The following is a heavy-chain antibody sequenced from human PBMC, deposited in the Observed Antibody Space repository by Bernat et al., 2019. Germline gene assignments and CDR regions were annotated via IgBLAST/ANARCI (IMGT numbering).Heavy chain of an antibody. CDR1: GFTFSSYS. J-gene: IGHJ5*02. CDR3: ARAPRDYDINA. D-gene: IGHD3-9*01. CDR2: ISSSSSYI. V-gene: IGHV3-21*01. Sequence: EVQLVESGGGLVKPGGSLRLSCAASGFTFSSYSMNWVRQAPGKGLEWVSSISSSSSYIYYVDSVKGRFTISRDNAKNSLYLQMNSLRAEDTAVYYCARAPRDYDINAWGQGTLVTVSS.